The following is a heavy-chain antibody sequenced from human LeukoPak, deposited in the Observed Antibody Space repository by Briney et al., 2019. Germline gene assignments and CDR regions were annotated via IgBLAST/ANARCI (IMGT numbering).Heavy chain of an antibody. J-gene: IGHJ4*02. Sequence: PSETLSLTCTVSGGSISSYYWSWIRQPPGKGLEWIGYIYYSGSTNYNPSLKSRVTISVDTSKNQFSLKLSPVTAADTAVYYCARYQRLNFDYWGQGTLVTVSS. CDR2: IYYSGST. D-gene: IGHD6-19*01. CDR1: GGSISSYY. V-gene: IGHV4-59*01. CDR3: ARYQRLNFDY.